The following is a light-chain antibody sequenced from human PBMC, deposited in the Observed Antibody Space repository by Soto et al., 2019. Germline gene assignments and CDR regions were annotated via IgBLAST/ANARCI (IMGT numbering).Light chain of an antibody. V-gene: IGLV2-11*01. CDR3: CSYGGYYDYV. CDR1: SSNLGIYDF. Sequence: QSALTQPGAVSGSPGQSVTISCTGSSSNLGIYDFVSWFQQHPGKAPKLIIYNVSERPLGVHARFSGSKSGKTASLTISGLQGDYEADYFCCSYGGYYDYVFGTGTKVTVL. J-gene: IGLJ1*01. CDR2: NVS.